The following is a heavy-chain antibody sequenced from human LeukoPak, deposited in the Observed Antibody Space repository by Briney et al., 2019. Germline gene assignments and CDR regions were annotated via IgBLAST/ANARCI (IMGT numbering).Heavy chain of an antibody. V-gene: IGHV1-24*01. CDR1: GYTLTELS. D-gene: IGHD3-22*01. CDR3: ARDNPPYYDSSGYSYPSDY. Sequence: ASVKVSCKVSGYTLTELSMHWVRQAPGKGLEWMGGFDPEDGETIYAQKFQGRVTMTEDTSTDTAYMELSSLRSDDTAVYYCARDNPPYYDSSGYSYPSDYWGQGTLVTVSS. J-gene: IGHJ4*02. CDR2: FDPEDGET.